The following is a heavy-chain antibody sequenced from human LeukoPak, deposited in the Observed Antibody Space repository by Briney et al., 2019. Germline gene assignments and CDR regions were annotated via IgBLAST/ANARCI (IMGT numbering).Heavy chain of an antibody. Sequence: GGSLRLSCAASGFTFSSYWMHWVRQAPGMGLAWVSRINSDGSSTIYADSVKGRFTISRDNAKNTLYLQMNSLRAEDTAVYYCARGAARLGSDYWGQGTLVTVSS. D-gene: IGHD6-6*01. CDR1: GFTFSSYW. CDR2: INSDGSST. V-gene: IGHV3-74*01. CDR3: ARGAARLGSDY. J-gene: IGHJ4*02.